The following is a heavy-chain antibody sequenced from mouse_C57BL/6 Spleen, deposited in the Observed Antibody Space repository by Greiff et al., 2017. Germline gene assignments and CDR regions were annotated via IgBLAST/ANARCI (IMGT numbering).Heavy chain of an antibody. D-gene: IGHD2-4*01. CDR3: TTLYDYDGGPFAY. CDR1: GFTFSNYW. J-gene: IGHJ3*01. V-gene: IGHV6-3*01. Sequence: VQLKESGGGLVQPGGSMKLSCVASGFTFSNYWMNWVRQSPEKGLEWVAQIRLKSDNYATPYAESVKWRFTISRDDSKSSVYLQMNNLRAEDTGIYYCTTLYDYDGGPFAYWGQGTLVTVSA. CDR2: IRLKSDNYAT.